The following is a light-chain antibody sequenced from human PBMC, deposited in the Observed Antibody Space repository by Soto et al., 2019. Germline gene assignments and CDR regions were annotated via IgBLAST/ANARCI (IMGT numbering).Light chain of an antibody. CDR3: QQYDSYSSGP. CDR2: GAS. Sequence: DIQMTQSPSSLSASVGDRVTITCRASQSISSYLIWYQQKPGKAPRLLIYGASTLQTGVPSRFSGSGSGTEFTLTISNLQPDDFATYYCQQYDSYSSGPFGQGTKVDI. CDR1: QSISSY. J-gene: IGKJ1*01. V-gene: IGKV1-5*01.